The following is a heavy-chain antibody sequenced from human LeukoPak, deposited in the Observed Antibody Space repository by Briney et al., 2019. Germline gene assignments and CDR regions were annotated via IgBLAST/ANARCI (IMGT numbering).Heavy chain of an antibody. V-gene: IGHV3-23*01. CDR2: ISGSGGST. Sequence: GGSLRISCAASGFTFSSYAMSWVRQAPGKGLEWVSAISGSGGSTYYADSVKGRFTISRDNSKNTLYLQMNSLRAEDTAVYYCAKDLGVRGESCLEVWGQATLGTVSS. D-gene: IGHD3-10*01. J-gene: IGHJ4*02. CDR3: AKDLGVRGESCLEV. CDR1: GFTFSSYA.